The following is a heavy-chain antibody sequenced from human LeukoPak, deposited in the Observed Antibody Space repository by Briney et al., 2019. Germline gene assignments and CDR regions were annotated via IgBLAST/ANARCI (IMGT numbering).Heavy chain of an antibody. Sequence: SETLSLTCAVYGGSFSGYYWSWIRQPPGKGLEWIGEINHSGSTNYNPSLKSRVTISVDTSKNQFSLKLSSVTAADTAVYYCARGRRYYYDSSGYGFDYWGQGTLATVSS. V-gene: IGHV4-34*01. J-gene: IGHJ4*02. CDR1: GGSFSGYY. D-gene: IGHD3-22*01. CDR2: INHSGST. CDR3: ARGRRYYYDSSGYGFDY.